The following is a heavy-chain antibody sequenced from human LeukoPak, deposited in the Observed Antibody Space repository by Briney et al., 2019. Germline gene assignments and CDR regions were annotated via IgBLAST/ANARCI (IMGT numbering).Heavy chain of an antibody. Sequence: SETLSLTCTVSGGSISPNFWSWIRQPAGKGLEWIGRIHTSGSTNYNPSLKSRVTMSVDTSKNQFSLKLSSVTAADTAVYYCARALGGRAGYSYGLGMDVWGKGTRSPSP. D-gene: IGHD5-18*01. CDR1: GGSISPNF. CDR2: IHTSGST. V-gene: IGHV4-4*07. J-gene: IGHJ6*03. CDR3: ARALGGRAGYSYGLGMDV.